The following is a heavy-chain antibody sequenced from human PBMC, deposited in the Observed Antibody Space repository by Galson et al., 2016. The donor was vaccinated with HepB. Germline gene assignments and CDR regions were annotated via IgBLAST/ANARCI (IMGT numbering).Heavy chain of an antibody. D-gene: IGHD2-15*01. CDR3: ARSPRRGGGSFDI. CDR2: IIPIFGTP. V-gene: IGHV1-69*13. Sequence: SVKVSCKASGGAFGSYTINWVRKAPGQGLEWMGSIIPIFGTPKYAPRFQGRVTITAYESTTTSYMQLSRLRSEDTAVFYCARSPRRGGGSFDIWGQGTMLTVPS. J-gene: IGHJ3*02. CDR1: GGAFGSYT.